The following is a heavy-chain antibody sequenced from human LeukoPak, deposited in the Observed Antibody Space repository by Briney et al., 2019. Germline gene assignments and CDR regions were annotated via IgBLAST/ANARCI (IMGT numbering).Heavy chain of an antibody. CDR2: TRSKTDGGTI. V-gene: IGHV3-15*01. CDR3: TTDRTMKGY. J-gene: IGHJ4*02. Sequence: GGSLRLSCAASGFTFSNAWMAWVRQAPGKGLEWVGRTRSKTDGGTIDYAAPVKDRFTISRDDSKNTLYLQMNSLEIEDTAVYFCTTDRTMKGYWGQGTLVTVSS. CDR1: GFTFSNAW. D-gene: IGHD3-22*01.